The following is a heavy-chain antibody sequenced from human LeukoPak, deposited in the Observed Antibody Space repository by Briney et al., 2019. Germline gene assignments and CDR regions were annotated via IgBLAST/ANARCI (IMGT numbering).Heavy chain of an antibody. V-gene: IGHV1-2*02. CDR1: GYTFTGYY. J-gene: IGHJ5*02. Sequence: ASVKVSCKASGYTFTGYYMHWVRQAPGQGLEWMGWINPNSGGTNYAQKFQGRVTMTRDTSISTAYMELSRLRSDDTAVYYCARDNYYDSSGYYYGNWFDPWGQGTLVTVSS. D-gene: IGHD3-22*01. CDR2: INPNSGGT. CDR3: ARDNYYDSSGYYYGNWFDP.